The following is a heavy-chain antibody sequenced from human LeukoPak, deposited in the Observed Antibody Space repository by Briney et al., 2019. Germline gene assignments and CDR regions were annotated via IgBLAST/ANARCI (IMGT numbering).Heavy chain of an antibody. D-gene: IGHD4-17*01. CDR2: ISGSGGTT. CDR3: ARDYGDYVFDY. J-gene: IGHJ4*02. CDR1: RFTFSDYG. Sequence: GGSLRLSCAASRFTFSDYGMSWVRQAPGRGLEWVSAISGSGGTTYYADSVKGRFTISRDNSKNTLYLQMNSLRAEDTAVYYCARDYGDYVFDYWGQGTLVTVSS. V-gene: IGHV3-23*01.